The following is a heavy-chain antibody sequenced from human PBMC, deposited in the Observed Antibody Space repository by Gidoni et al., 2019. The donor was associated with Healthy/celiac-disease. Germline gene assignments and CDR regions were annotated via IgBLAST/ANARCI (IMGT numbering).Heavy chain of an antibody. D-gene: IGHD2-8*02. CDR3: AKRTGGGKREPLFDY. CDR2: ISGSGGST. J-gene: IGHJ4*02. V-gene: IGHV3-23*01. Sequence: EVQLLESGGGLVQPGGSLRLSCAASGFTFSSYAMSWVRQAPGKGLEWVSAISGSGGSTYYADSVKGRFTITRDNSKNTLYLQMNSLRAEDTAVYYCAKRTGGGKREPLFDYWGQGTLVTVSS. CDR1: GFTFSSYA.